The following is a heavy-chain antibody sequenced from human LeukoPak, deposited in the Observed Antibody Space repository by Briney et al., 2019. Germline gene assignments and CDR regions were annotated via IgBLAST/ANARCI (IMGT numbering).Heavy chain of an antibody. J-gene: IGHJ3*02. CDR2: INHSGST. CDR3: ARVNIRFGIVAKIKIVRDAFDI. D-gene: IGHD5-12*01. V-gene: IGHV4-34*01. Sequence: SETLSLTCAVYGGSFSGYYWSWIRQPPGKGLEWIGEINHSGSTNYNPSLKSRVTISVDTSKNQFSLKLSSVTAADTAVYYCARVNIRFGIVAKIKIVRDAFDIWGQGTMVTVSS. CDR1: GGSFSGYY.